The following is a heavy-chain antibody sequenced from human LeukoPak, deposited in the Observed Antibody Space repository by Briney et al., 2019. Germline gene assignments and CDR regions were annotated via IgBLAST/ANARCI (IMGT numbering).Heavy chain of an antibody. CDR1: GGSVSSSFSY. CDR3: ARGVHSGGSYFNFDY. CDR2: IYYSGST. J-gene: IGHJ4*02. V-gene: IGHV4-39*01. Sequence: SETVSLTCTVSGGSVSSSFSYWGWIRQPPGKGLEWIGSIYYSGSTYSNPSLKSRVTISVDTSKNQFSLELNSVTAADTAVYYCARGVHSGGSYFNFDYWGQGTLVTVSS. D-gene: IGHD3-22*01.